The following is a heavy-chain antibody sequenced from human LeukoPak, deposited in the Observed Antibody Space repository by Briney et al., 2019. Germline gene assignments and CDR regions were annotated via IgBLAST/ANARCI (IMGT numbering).Heavy chain of an antibody. CDR3: AKRVPYSSSSVYFDS. V-gene: IGHV3-23*01. J-gene: IGHJ4*02. D-gene: IGHD6-6*01. CDR2: ISDSGSDT. Sequence: GGSLRLSCAASGFTFSSYGLSWVRQAPGKGLEWVSAISDSGSDTYYADSVKGRFTTSKDNSKNTLYLQMNSLRAKDTAVYYCAKRVPYSSSSVYFDSWGQGTLVTVSS. CDR1: GFTFSSYG.